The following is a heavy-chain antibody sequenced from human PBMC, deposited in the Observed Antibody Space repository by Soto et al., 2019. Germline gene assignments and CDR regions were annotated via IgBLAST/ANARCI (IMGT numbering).Heavy chain of an antibody. V-gene: IGHV3-33*01. CDR1: GNIFSGFG. J-gene: IGHJ1*01. Sequence: GGSLRLSCAASGNIFSGFGMHWVRQAPGKGLEWVAVIRYDGSNIYYADSVQGRFTISRDNSKNTLYLQMNSLRAEDTAVYYCARVLVGATVFLGLLAYWGLGSLVPVSS. CDR3: ARVLVGATVFLGLLAY. D-gene: IGHD1-26*01. CDR2: IRYDGSNI.